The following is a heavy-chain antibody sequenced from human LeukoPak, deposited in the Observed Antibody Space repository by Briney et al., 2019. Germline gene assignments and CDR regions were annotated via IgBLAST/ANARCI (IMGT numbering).Heavy chain of an antibody. V-gene: IGHV3-49*04. D-gene: IGHD4-11*01. Sequence: GGSLRLSCTASGFTFGDYAMSWVRQAPGKGLEWVGFIISKANGGTTEYAASVKGRFTISRDDSKSIAYLQMNSLKTEDTAVYYCARARGYSFYYDYGMDVWGQGTTVTVSS. J-gene: IGHJ6*02. CDR2: IISKANGGTT. CDR3: ARARGYSFYYDYGMDV. CDR1: GFTFGDYA.